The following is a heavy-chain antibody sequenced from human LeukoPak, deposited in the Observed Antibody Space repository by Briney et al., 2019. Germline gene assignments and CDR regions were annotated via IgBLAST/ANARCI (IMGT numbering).Heavy chain of an antibody. D-gene: IGHD1/OR15-1a*01. CDR2: IYYSGST. J-gene: IGHJ4*02. CDR1: GGSISSSSYY. V-gene: IGHV4-39*01. CDR3: ARGLLVQFDY. Sequence: SETLSLTCTVSGGSISSSSYYWGWIRQPPGKGLEWIGSIYYSGSTYYNPSLKSRVTISVDTSKNQFSLKLSSVTVADTAVYYCARGLLVQFDYWGQGTLVTVSS.